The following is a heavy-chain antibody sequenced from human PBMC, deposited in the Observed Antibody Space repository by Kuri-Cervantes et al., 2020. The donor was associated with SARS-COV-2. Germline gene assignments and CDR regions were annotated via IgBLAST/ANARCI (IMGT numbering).Heavy chain of an antibody. J-gene: IGHJ4*02. V-gene: IGHV3-30-3*01. CDR2: ISYDGSNK. CDR3: ASEMENGPGDGLVVPAATDY. Sequence: GGSLRLSCAASGFTFSSYAMHWVRQAPGKGLEWVAVISYDGSNKYYADSVKGRFTISRDNSKDTLYLQMNSLRAEDTAVYYCASEMENGPGDGLVVPAATDYWGQGTLVTVSS. D-gene: IGHD2-2*01. CDR1: GFTFSSYA.